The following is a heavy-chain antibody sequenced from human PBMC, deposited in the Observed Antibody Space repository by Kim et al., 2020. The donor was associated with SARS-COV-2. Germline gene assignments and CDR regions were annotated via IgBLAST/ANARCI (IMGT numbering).Heavy chain of an antibody. CDR1: GGSFSGYY. V-gene: IGHV4-34*01. Sequence: SETLSLTCAVYGGSFSGYYWSWIRQPPGKGLEWIGEINHSGSTNYNPSLKSRVTISVDTSKNQFSLKLSSVTAADTAVYYCARGAGYSSSRGRFDPWGQGTLVTVSS. D-gene: IGHD6-13*01. J-gene: IGHJ5*02. CDR2: INHSGST. CDR3: ARGAGYSSSRGRFDP.